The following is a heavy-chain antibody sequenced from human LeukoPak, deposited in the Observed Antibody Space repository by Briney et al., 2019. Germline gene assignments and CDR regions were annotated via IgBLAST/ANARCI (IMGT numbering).Heavy chain of an antibody. V-gene: IGHV3-53*01. Sequence: GGSLRLSCAASGFTVSSNYMSWVRQAPGKGLEWVSVIYSGGSTYYADSVKGRFTISRDNSKNTLYLQMNSLRDEDTAVYYCAIDSSGYYLYWGQGTLVTVSS. J-gene: IGHJ4*02. CDR2: IYSGGST. D-gene: IGHD3-22*01. CDR3: AIDSSGYYLY. CDR1: GFTVSSNY.